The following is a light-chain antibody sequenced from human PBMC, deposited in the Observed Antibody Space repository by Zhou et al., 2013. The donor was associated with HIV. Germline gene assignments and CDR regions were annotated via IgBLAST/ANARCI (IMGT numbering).Light chain of an antibody. CDR2: AAS. J-gene: IGKJ1*01. CDR3: QMYNSDPRT. CDR1: QAIYNY. Sequence: DIQVTQSPSSLSASVGDRVTITCRASQAIYNYLAWYQQKPGKVPKLLIYAASTLHSGVPSRFSGSGYGTDFTLTISSLQPEDVGTFYCQMYNSDPRTFGQGTKVEI. V-gene: IGKV1-27*01.